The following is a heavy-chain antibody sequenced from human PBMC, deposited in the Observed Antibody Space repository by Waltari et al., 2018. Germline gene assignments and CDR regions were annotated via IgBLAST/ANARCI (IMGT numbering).Heavy chain of an antibody. D-gene: IGHD6-19*01. Sequence: QVQLVQSGAEVKKPGASVKVSCKASGYTFTSYGISWVRQAPGQGLEWLGWVSAYNGNTNYAQKLQCRVTRTTDTATSTAYMELRSLRSDDTAVYYCARGDLMAGWRAGFDYWGQGTLVTVSS. CDR1: GYTFTSYG. CDR3: ARGDLMAGWRAGFDY. V-gene: IGHV1-18*01. J-gene: IGHJ4*02. CDR2: VSAYNGNT.